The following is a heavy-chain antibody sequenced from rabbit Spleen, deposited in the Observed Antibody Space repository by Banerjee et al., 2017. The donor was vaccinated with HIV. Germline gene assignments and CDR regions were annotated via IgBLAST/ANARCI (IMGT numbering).Heavy chain of an antibody. CDR3: ARDAAFREDFNL. V-gene: IGHV1S45*01. J-gene: IGHJ4*01. Sequence: EESGGDLVKPEGSLTLTCTASGFSFSSSYWICWVRQAPVKGLECFGCIYTGSGSTYYASWVNSRFTFSKTSSTTVTLQLNSLTASDTATYFCARDAAFREDFNLWGPGTLVTVS. CDR2: IYTGSGST. CDR1: GFSFSSSYW.